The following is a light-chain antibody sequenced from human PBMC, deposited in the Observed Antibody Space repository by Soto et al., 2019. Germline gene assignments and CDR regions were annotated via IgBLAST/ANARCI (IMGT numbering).Light chain of an antibody. Sequence: EIGLTQSPGTLSLFPGERATLSCRASQSLTTRYLAWYQQKPGQAPRLLIYGASSWATGIPYRFSGSGSGPDSTLTISSLEPEDFAVDYCQQYGTSPTFGQGTRLEIK. CDR3: QQYGTSPT. V-gene: IGKV3-20*01. CDR1: QSLTTRY. CDR2: GAS. J-gene: IGKJ5*01.